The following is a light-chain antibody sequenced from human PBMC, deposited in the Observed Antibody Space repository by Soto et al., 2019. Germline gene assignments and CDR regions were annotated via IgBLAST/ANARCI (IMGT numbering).Light chain of an antibody. Sequence: DIQMTQSPSSLSASVGDRVTITCQASQDISNYLNCYQQKPGKAPKLPIYDAANLETGVPSRFSGSGSGTDLIFTISSLQPEDIATYYCQQYDNLPPIPFGQGTRLEIK. CDR1: QDISNY. CDR3: QQYDNLPPIP. V-gene: IGKV1-33*01. CDR2: DAA. J-gene: IGKJ5*01.